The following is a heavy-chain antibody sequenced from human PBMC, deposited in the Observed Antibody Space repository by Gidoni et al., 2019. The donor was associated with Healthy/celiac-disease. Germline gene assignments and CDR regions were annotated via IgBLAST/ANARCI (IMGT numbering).Heavy chain of an antibody. J-gene: IGHJ5*02. Sequence: QVQLQESGPGLVKPPETLSLTCAVSGYSISSGSYWGWIRQPPGKGLEWIGSIYHSGSTYYNPSLKSRVTISVDTSKNQFSLKLSSVTAADTAVYYCARDGEIFGVVVPAAMSVWFDPWGQGTLVTVSS. CDR1: GYSISSGSY. V-gene: IGHV4-38-2*02. D-gene: IGHD2-2*01. CDR3: ARDGEIFGVVVPAAMSVWFDP. CDR2: IYHSGST.